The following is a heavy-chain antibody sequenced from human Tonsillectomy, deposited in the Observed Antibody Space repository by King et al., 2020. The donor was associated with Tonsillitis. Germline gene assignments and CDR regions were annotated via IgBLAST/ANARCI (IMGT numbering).Heavy chain of an antibody. V-gene: IGHV1-2*02. Sequence: VQLVQSGAEVKKPGASVIISCKASGYTFTGYYIHWVRQAPGQGLEWVGWINPNNFGTNFAQKFQGRVTMTRDTSINTAYLELSSLRSDDTAVYFCARADFSYSSSSLDYWGQGTLVTVSS. CDR1: GYTFTGYY. CDR3: ARADFSYSSSSLDY. D-gene: IGHD6-6*01. J-gene: IGHJ4*02. CDR2: INPNNFGT.